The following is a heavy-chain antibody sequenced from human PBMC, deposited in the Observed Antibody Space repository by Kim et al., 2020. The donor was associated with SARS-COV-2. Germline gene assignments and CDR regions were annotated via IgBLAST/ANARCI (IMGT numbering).Heavy chain of an antibody. J-gene: IGHJ4*01. CDR1: GASISSSSYY. D-gene: IGHD6-6*01. CDR2: IFHSGST. V-gene: IGHV4-39*01. CDR3: ARHPVIAASPVADY. Sequence: SETLSLTCNVSGASISSSSYYWGWLRQTPGKGLEWIGTIFHSGSTYYSPSLKSRLSITIDTPKSPFSLRARAVRAAETGIYYGARHPVIAASPVADYWG.